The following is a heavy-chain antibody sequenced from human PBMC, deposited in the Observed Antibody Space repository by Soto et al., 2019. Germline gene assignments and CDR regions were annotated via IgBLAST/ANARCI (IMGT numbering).Heavy chain of an antibody. J-gene: IGHJ3*02. CDR2: ISSSSSTI. V-gene: IGHV3-11*04. Sequence: GGSLRLSCAASGFTFSGYYMSWIRQAPGKGLEWVSYISSSSSTIYYADSVKGRFTISRDNAKNSLYLQMNSLRDEDTAVYYCARDPSRYNWNYASMDAFDIWGQGTMVTVSS. CDR1: GFTFSGYY. D-gene: IGHD1-7*01. CDR3: ARDPSRYNWNYASMDAFDI.